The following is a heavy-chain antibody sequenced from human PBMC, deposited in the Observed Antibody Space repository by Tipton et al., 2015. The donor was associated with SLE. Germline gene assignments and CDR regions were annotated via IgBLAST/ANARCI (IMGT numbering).Heavy chain of an antibody. D-gene: IGHD3-22*01. CDR2: INHRGST. J-gene: IGHJ4*02. V-gene: IGHV4-34*01. Sequence: TLSLTCTVYGGSFSGYYWSWIRQPPGKGLEWIGEINHRGSTNYNPSLKSRVTISVDTSKNQFSLKLSSVTAADTAVYYCARDREIVVVISDYWGQGTLVTVSS. CDR1: GGSFSGYY. CDR3: ARDREIVVVISDY.